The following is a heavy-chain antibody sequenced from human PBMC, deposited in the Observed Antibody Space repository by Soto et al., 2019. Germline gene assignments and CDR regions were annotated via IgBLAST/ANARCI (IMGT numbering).Heavy chain of an antibody. V-gene: IGHV1-18*01. CDR1: GYTFTSYG. CDR3: ARDPGSGRYPPRYFYLYMEG. J-gene: IGHJ6*03. Sequence: GASVKVSCKASGYTFTSYGISWVRQAPGQGLEWMGWISAYNGNTNYAQKLQGRVTMTTDTSTSTAYMELRSLRSDDTAVYYCARDPGSGRYPPRYFYLYMEGWGKGTTVTVSS. CDR2: ISAYNGNT. D-gene: IGHD3-10*01.